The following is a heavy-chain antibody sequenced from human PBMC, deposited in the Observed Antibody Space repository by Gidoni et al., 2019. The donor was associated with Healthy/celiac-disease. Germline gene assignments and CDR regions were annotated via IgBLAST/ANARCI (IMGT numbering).Heavy chain of an antibody. CDR1: GGSISSSSYY. V-gene: IGHV4-39*01. CDR2: IYYSGST. CDR3: ARPPTPFIAVAGPTTT. Sequence: QLQLQESGPGLVKPSETLSLTCTVSGGSISSSSYYWGWIRQPPGKGLEWIGSIYYSGSTYYNPSLKSRVTISVDTSKNQFSLKLSSVTAADTAVYYCARPPTPFIAVAGPTTTWGQGTLVTVSS. J-gene: IGHJ4*02. D-gene: IGHD6-19*01.